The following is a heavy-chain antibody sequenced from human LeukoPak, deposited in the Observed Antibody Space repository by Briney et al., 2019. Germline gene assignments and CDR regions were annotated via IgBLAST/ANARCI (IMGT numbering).Heavy chain of an antibody. CDR2: IIPILGIA. CDR1: GGTFISYA. D-gene: IGHD3-10*01. CDR3: ARSVLWFGELYYFDY. Sequence: ASVKVSCKASGGTFISYAISWVRQAPGQGLEWMGRIIPILGIANYAQKFQGRVTITADKSTSTAYMELSSLRSEDTAVYYCARSVLWFGELYYFDYWGQGTLVTVSS. V-gene: IGHV1-69*04. J-gene: IGHJ4*02.